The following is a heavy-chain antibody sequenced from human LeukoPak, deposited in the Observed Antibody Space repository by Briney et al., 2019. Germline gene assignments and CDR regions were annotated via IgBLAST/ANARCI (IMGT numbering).Heavy chain of an antibody. J-gene: IGHJ4*02. Sequence: GGSLRLSCAASGFTFSNYWMYWVRQAPGKGLVWVSGINSDGTTTNFADSVKGRFTISRDNAKNTVYLQMNSLRAEDTAIYYCTRDITLTRGGRSDYWGQGTLVTVSS. D-gene: IGHD3-10*01. CDR3: TRDITLTRGGRSDY. CDR2: INSDGTTT. CDR1: GFTFSNYW. V-gene: IGHV3-74*01.